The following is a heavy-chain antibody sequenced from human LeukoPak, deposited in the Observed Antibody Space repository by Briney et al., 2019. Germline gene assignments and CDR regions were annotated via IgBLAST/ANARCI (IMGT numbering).Heavy chain of an antibody. CDR2: FDPEDGET. CDR3: ATYSGSWGAENGFDY. D-gene: IGHD1-26*01. CDR1: GYTLTELS. Sequence: GASVKVSCKVSGYTLTELSMHWVRQAPGKGLEWMGGFDPEDGETIYAQKFQGRVTMTEDTSTDTAYMELSSLRSEDTAVYYCATYSGSWGAENGFDYWGQGTLVTVSS. J-gene: IGHJ4*02. V-gene: IGHV1-24*01.